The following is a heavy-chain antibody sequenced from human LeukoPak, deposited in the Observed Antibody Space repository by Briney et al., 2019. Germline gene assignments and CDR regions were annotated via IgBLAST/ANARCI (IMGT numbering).Heavy chain of an antibody. V-gene: IGHV1-46*01. CDR3: ARGNDGWPHYYYYFMDV. Sequence: ASVKVSCKASGDTFINDYIHWVRQAPGQGLEWMGVSNPGGGATTYAQKFQDRVTMTRDMSTSTVYMELRSLRSADTAVYYCARGNDGWPHYYYYFMDVWGKGTTVTVSS. J-gene: IGHJ6*03. D-gene: IGHD1-1*01. CDR2: SNPGGGAT. CDR1: GDTFINDY.